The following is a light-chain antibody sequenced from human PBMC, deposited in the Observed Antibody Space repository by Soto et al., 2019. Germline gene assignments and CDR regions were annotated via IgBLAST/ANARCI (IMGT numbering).Light chain of an antibody. CDR3: QQYNYWPSLT. J-gene: IGKJ4*01. V-gene: IGKV3-20*01. CDR1: QTVSSDY. CDR2: GAS. Sequence: IELTQSPDTLSLSPGERATLSCRASQTVSSDYLAWYQQKPGQAPRLLIYGASTRATGIPDRFSGSGSGTDFTLTITKLEPEDFAVYYCQQYNYWPSLTFGGGTKVEIK.